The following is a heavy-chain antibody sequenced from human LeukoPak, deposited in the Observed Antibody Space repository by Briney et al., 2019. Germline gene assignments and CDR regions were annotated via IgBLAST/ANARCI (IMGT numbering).Heavy chain of an antibody. D-gene: IGHD5-24*01. J-gene: IGHJ4*02. Sequence: SETLSLTCTVSGGSISSYYWSWIRQSPGKGLEWIGYIYYSGSTNYNPSLKSRVTISVDTSKNQFSLKLSSVTAADTAVYYCARGLSTREMAPIGYWGQGTLVTVSS. CDR3: ARGLSTREMAPIGY. V-gene: IGHV4-59*01. CDR2: IYYSGST. CDR1: GGSISSYY.